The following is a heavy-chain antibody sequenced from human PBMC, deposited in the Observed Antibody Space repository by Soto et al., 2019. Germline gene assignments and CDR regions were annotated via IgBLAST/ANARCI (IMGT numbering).Heavy chain of an antibody. J-gene: IGHJ4*02. CDR2: IYYSGST. CDR3: ARFGVTVDY. V-gene: IGHV4-61*01. Sequence: SETLSLTCTVSGGSVSSGSYYWSWIRQPPGKGLEWIGYIYYSGSTNYNPSLKSRVTISVDTSKNQFSLKLSSVTAADAAVYYCARFGVTVDYWGQGTLVTVSS. D-gene: IGHD3-16*01. CDR1: GGSVSSGSYY.